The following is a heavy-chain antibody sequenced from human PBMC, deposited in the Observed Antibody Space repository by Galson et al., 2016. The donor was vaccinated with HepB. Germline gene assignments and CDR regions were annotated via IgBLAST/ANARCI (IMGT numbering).Heavy chain of an antibody. J-gene: IGHJ4*02. CDR1: GFSFSTYA. CDR2: INGRGDDT. V-gene: IGHV3-23*01. D-gene: IGHD3-10*01. Sequence: SLRLSCAASGFSFSTYAMSWVRQAPGKGLEWAAGINGRGDDTNYADSVKGRFTISRDNSKNTLFLQMNYLRGDDTALYYCVRRPGPLDYWGQGTLVTVSS. CDR3: VRRPGPLDY.